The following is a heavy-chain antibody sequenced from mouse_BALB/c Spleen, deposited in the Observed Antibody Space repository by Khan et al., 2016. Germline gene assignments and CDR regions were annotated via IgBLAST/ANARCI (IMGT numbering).Heavy chain of an antibody. CDR1: GYTFSSYW. CDR2: ILPGSGST. J-gene: IGHJ2*01. CDR3: ARTDRRGYFDY. V-gene: IGHV1-9*01. Sequence: QVQLQQSGAELMKPGASVKISCKATGYTFSSYWIEWVKQRPGHGLEWIGEILPGSGSTNYNEKFRGKATFTADTSSNTAYVQLSSLTSEDSAVHYCARTDRRGYFDYWGQGTTLTVSS.